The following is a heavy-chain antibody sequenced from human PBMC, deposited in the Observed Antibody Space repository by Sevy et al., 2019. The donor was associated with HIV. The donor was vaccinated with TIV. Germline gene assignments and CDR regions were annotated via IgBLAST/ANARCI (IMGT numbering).Heavy chain of an antibody. CDR3: ARAPPVLSCDNSLNWFDP. V-gene: IGHV4-59*01. CDR1: RGSISAYY. CDR2: VYYTGST. Sequence: SETLSLTCTVSRGSISAYYWSWIRQPPGKALEYIGYVYYTGSTNYNPSLKSRVTISVDTSKNEFSLKLTSVTAADTAMYYCARAPPVLSCDNSLNWFDPWGQGTLVTLSS. D-gene: IGHD2-21*01. J-gene: IGHJ5*02.